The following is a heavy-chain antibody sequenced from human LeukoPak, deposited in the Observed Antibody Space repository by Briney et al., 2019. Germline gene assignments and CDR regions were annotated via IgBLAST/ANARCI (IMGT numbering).Heavy chain of an antibody. CDR1: GGSISSSCYY. Sequence: SETLSLTCTVSGGSISSSCYYWGWIRQPPGKGLEWIGSIYYSGSTYYNPSLKSRVTISVDTSKNQFSLKLSSVTAADTAVYYCARHILRFLEWLFPPDAFDIWGQGTMVTVSS. CDR2: IYYSGST. CDR3: ARHILRFLEWLFPPDAFDI. J-gene: IGHJ3*02. D-gene: IGHD3-3*01. V-gene: IGHV4-39*01.